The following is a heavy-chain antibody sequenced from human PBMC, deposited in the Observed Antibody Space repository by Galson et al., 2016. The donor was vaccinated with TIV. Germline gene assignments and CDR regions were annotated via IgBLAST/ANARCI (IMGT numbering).Heavy chain of an antibody. CDR1: GYRFSDYW. V-gene: IGHV5-51*01. D-gene: IGHD6-19*01. Sequence: QSGAEVKKPGESLKISCRGSGYRFSDYWIGWVRQTPEEGLEWMGVIYPGASDTKYSPSVQGQDTISADQSINTAYLPWNRLKASDTAIYFCATLSSGWPNYFDNWGQGTQVIVSS. J-gene: IGHJ4*02. CDR3: ATLSSGWPNYFDN. CDR2: IYPGASDT.